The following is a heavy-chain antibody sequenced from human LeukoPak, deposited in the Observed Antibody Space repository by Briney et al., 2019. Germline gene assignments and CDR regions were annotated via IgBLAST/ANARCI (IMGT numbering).Heavy chain of an antibody. Sequence: SETLSLTCTVSGVSITSDKYYWSWFRQRPGKGLEWIGYMYYSGTPSYNPSLKSRVSISVDTSRSHFSLKLSSVTAADTAVYYCATPFCGTISCLDVFDIWSQGTMVTVSS. CDR3: ATPFCGTISCLDVFDI. D-gene: IGHD2-2*01. J-gene: IGHJ3*02. CDR2: MYYSGTP. CDR1: GVSITSDKYY. V-gene: IGHV4-31*03.